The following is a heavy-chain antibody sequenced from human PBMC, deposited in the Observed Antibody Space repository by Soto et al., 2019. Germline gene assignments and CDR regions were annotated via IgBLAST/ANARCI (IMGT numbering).Heavy chain of an antibody. CDR3: ARAACTMGLEY. CDR2: MNPNSGNT. Sequence: QVQLVQSGAEVKKPGASVKVSCKASGYTFTSYDINWVRQATGQGLEWMGWMNPNSGNTVYAQKFQGRVTMTRNTSIISPNLALCRRRTGVTCVAYCARAACTMGLEYWGQGTLVTVS. J-gene: IGHJ4*02. CDR1: GYTFTSYD. V-gene: IGHV1-8*01. D-gene: IGHD2-8*01.